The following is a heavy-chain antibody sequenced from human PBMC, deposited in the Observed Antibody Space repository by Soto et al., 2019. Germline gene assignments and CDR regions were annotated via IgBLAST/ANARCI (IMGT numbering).Heavy chain of an antibody. Sequence: QVQLQQWGAGLLKPSETLSLTCAVYGGSFSGYYWSWIRQPPGKGLEWIGEINHSGSTNYNPSLKGRVTISVDTSKNQFSLKLSSVTAADTAVYYCARGRARYYYDSSGRFDYWGQGTLVTVSS. CDR1: GGSFSGYY. D-gene: IGHD3-22*01. J-gene: IGHJ4*02. CDR3: ARGRARYYYDSSGRFDY. V-gene: IGHV4-34*01. CDR2: INHSGST.